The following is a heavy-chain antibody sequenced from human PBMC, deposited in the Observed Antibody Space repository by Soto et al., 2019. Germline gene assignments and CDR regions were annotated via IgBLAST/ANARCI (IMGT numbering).Heavy chain of an antibody. D-gene: IGHD3-22*01. CDR3: ARDYWDYYDSSGYPWAHXDY. V-gene: IGHV3-33*01. CDR2: VWNDGSNK. J-gene: IGHJ4*02. CDR1: GITFSNYG. Sequence: PGGSLRLSCTPSGITFSNYGMHWVRQAPGKGLEWVAVVWNDGSNKFYAESVRGRFTISRDNSKNTLYLQMNSLTADDTAVYYYARDYWDYYDSSGYPWAHXDYWGQGSLVTVSS.